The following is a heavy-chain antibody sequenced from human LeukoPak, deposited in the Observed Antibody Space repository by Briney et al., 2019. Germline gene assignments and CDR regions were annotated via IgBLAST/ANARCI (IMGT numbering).Heavy chain of an antibody. J-gene: IGHJ5*02. CDR3: ARAGTMLREPPGNWFDP. Sequence: GGSLRLSCALSGFTLSHYWMSWVRQAPGKGLEWVANTKQDGSEIHYVDSVKGRFTISRDNAKNSLYLQMNSLRAEDTAVYYCARAGTMLREPPGNWFDPWGQGTLVTVSS. CDR1: GFTLSHYW. D-gene: IGHD3-10*01. CDR2: TKQDGSEI. V-gene: IGHV3-7*01.